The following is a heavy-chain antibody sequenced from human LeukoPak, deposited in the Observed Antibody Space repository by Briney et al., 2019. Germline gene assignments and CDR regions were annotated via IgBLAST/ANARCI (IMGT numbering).Heavy chain of an antibody. CDR1: GGPISSSSYY. J-gene: IGHJ6*02. V-gene: IGHV4-61*05. CDR3: ARLDYGGNFYYYYYGMDV. Sequence: PSETLSLTCTVSGGPISSSSYYWSWIRQPPGKGLEWIGYIYYSGSTNYNPSLKSRVTISVDTSKNQFSLKLSSVTAADTAVYYCARLDYGGNFYYYYYGMDVWGQGTTVTVSS. CDR2: IYYSGST. D-gene: IGHD4-23*01.